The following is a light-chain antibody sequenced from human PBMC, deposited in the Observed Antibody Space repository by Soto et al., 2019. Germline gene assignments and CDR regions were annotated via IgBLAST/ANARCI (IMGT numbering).Light chain of an antibody. CDR3: QEYNTWTWT. V-gene: IGKV3-15*01. J-gene: IGKJ1*01. CDR1: QTVNSN. Sequence: ETVLTQSVASLSVPPRESAIVYCRASQTVNSNLAWYQQKLGQAPRVLIYGASTRATGIPARFSGSGSGTEFILTISSLQSEDFAVYYCQEYNTWTWTFGQGTKVDI. CDR2: GAS.